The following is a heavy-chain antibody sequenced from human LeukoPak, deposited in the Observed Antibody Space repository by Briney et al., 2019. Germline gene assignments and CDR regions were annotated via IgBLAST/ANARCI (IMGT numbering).Heavy chain of an antibody. CDR3: ARAGSSWPYDY. Sequence: SETLSLTCTVSGGSISSYYRSWIRQPPGKGLEWIGYIYYSGSTNYNPSLKSRVTISVDTSKNQFSLKLSSVTAADTAVYYCARAGSSWPYDYWGQGTLVTVSS. J-gene: IGHJ4*02. CDR1: GGSISSYY. D-gene: IGHD6-13*01. V-gene: IGHV4-59*08. CDR2: IYYSGST.